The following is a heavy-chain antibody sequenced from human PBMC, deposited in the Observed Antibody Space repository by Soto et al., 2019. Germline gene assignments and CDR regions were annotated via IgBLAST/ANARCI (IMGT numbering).Heavy chain of an antibody. CDR2: ISAYNGNT. CDR3: ARAFGVVMLDY. J-gene: IGHJ4*02. Sequence: TSVKVSCKASGYSFTSYGISWVRQAPGQGLEWMGWISAYNGNTNYAQKLLGRVTMTTDTSTSTAYMELRSLRSDDTAVYYCARAFGVVMLDYWGQGTLVTVSS. V-gene: IGHV1-18*01. CDR1: GYSFTSYG. D-gene: IGHD3-3*01.